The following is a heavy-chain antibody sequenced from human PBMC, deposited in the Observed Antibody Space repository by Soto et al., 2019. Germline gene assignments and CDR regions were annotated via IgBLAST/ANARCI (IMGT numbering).Heavy chain of an antibody. Sequence: GESLKSSGKGSGYSFTSYWIGWVRQMPGKGLEWMGIIYPGDSDTRYSPSFQGQVTISADKSISTACLQWSSLKASDTAMYYCARQIYHSDTGTNFQNYFDSWGRLTRVTVSS. CDR3: ARQIYHSDTGTNFQNYFDS. D-gene: IGHD2-8*01. CDR2: IYPGDSDT. V-gene: IGHV5-51*01. CDR1: GYSFTSYW. J-gene: IGHJ4*02.